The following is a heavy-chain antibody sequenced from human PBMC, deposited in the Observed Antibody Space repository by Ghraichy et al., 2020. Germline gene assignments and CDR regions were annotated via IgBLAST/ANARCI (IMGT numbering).Heavy chain of an antibody. D-gene: IGHD2-2*01. J-gene: IGHJ4*02. CDR1: GFALSRFW. CDR2: INVDGSIT. CDR3: ARPYCSDTSCYSPPDY. V-gene: IGHV3-74*01. Sequence: GGSLRLSCEASGFALSRFWVHWVRQAPGKGLVWVSGINVDGSITTYADSVKGRFTISRDNAKNTVYLQMNSLGAEDMAVYYCARPYCSDTSCYSPPDYWGQGTLVIVSS.